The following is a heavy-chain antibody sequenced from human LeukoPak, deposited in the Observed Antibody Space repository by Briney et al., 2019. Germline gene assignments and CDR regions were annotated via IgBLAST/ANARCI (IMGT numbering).Heavy chain of an antibody. CDR2: ISSSSSYI. V-gene: IGHV3-21*01. CDR1: GFTFSSYS. Sequence: GGSLRLSCAASGFTFSSYSMNWVRQAPGKGLEWVSSISSSSSYIYYADSAKGRFTISRDNAKNSLYLQMNSLRAEDTAVYYCARGDSSGWSRCWGQGTLVTVSS. J-gene: IGHJ4*02. D-gene: IGHD6-19*01. CDR3: ARGDSSGWSRC.